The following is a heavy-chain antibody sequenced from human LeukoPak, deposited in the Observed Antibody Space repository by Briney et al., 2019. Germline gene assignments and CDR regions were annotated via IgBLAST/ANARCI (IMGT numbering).Heavy chain of an antibody. V-gene: IGHV3-7*01. CDR3: ARDKIVGATYFDY. CDR2: IKQDGSKN. Sequence: PAGGSLRLSCVASGFTFSTYWMSWVRQAPGKGLEWVANIKQDGSKNYYVESVKGRFTISRDNAKNSLYLQMNSLRVEDTAVYYCARDKIVGATYFDYWGQGTLVTVSS. J-gene: IGHJ4*02. CDR1: GFTFSTYW. D-gene: IGHD1-26*01.